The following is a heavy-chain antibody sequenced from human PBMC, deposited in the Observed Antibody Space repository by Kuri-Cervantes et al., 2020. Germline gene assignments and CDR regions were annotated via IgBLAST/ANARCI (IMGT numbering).Heavy chain of an antibody. Sequence: SLKISCAASGFTFDDYAMHWVRQAPGKGLEWVSGISWNSGSIGYADSVKGRFTISRDNAKNSLYLQMNSLRDEDTAVYYCARANWNILDYWGQGTLVTVSS. J-gene: IGHJ4*02. CDR1: GFTFDDYA. CDR3: ARANWNILDY. CDR2: ISWNSGSI. D-gene: IGHD1/OR15-1a*01. V-gene: IGHV3-9*01.